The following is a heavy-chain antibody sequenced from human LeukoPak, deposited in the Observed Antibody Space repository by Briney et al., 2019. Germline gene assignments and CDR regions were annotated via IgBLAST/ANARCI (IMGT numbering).Heavy chain of an antibody. V-gene: IGHV6-1*01. D-gene: IGHD1-1*01. Sequence: SQTLSLTCAISRDSVSSNSAAWNWIRQSPSRGLEWLGRTYYRSKWYNDYAVSVKSRITINPDTSKNQFSLQLNSVTPEDTAVYYCARDLTSATVGVFSWFDPWGQGTLVTVSS. CDR3: ARDLTSATVGVFSWFDP. J-gene: IGHJ5*02. CDR1: RDSVSSNSAA. CDR2: TYYRSKWYN.